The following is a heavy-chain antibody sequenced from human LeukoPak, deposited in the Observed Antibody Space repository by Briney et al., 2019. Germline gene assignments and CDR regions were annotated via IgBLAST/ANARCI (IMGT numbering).Heavy chain of an antibody. CDR3: ATVMAAAGTIYFQH. V-gene: IGHV1-24*01. CDR2: FDPEDGET. CDR1: GYTLTELS. J-gene: IGHJ1*01. Sequence: ASVKVSCKVSGYTLTELSMHWVRQAPGKGLEWMGGFDPEDGETIYAQKFQGRVTMTEDTSTDTAYMELSSLRSEDTAVYYCATVMAAAGTIYFQHWGQGTLVTVSS. D-gene: IGHD6-13*01.